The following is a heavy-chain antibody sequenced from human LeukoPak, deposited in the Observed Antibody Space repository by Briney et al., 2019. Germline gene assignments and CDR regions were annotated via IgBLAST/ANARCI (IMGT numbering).Heavy chain of an antibody. CDR1: GDSINSHY. Sequence: PSETLSLTCTVSGDSINSHYWSWIRQPPGKGLEWIGYISYNGGTTYNPSLKSRVTISMDTSKNQFSLNLSSVTAADTAVYYCARTPRERFNWNLHFDYWGQGTLVTVSS. CDR2: ISYNGGT. V-gene: IGHV4-59*11. CDR3: ARTPRERFNWNLHFDY. D-gene: IGHD1-20*01. J-gene: IGHJ4*02.